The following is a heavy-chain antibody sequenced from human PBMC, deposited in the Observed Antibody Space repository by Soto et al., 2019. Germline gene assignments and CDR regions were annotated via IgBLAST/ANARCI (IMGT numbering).Heavy chain of an antibody. V-gene: IGHV4-30-4*01. CDR2: IHHSGST. CDR3: ARDTGTYPYYFDY. Sequence: SETLSLTCTVSGGSISSGENFWNWIRQSPGKGLEWIGYIHHSGSTYYNPSLKSRLTISVDTSKNQISLKLNSVTAADTAVYYCARDTGTYPYYFDYWGQGTLVTVPQ. J-gene: IGHJ4*02. CDR1: GGSISSGENF. D-gene: IGHD1-26*01.